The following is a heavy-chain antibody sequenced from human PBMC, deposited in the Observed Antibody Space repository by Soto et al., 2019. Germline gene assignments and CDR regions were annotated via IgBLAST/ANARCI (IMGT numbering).Heavy chain of an antibody. J-gene: IGHJ5*02. CDR2: ISGSGGST. V-gene: IGHV3-23*01. CDR3: AITTRSCSNSCQGGRLDP. D-gene: IGHD2-15*01. CDR1: GFTFSSYA. Sequence: EVQLLESGGGLVQPGGSLRLSCAASGFTFSSYAMSWVRQAPGKGLEWVSTISGSGGSTYYADSVKGRFAISRDNSKNMLYLQMNSLRAEDTAVYYCAITTRSCSNSCQGGRLDPWGQGALVTVSS.